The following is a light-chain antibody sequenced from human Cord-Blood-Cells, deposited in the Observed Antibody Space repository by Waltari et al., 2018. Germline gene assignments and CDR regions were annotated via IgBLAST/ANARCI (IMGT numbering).Light chain of an antibody. J-gene: IGLJ3*02. CDR1: SSVVGSYNL. Sequence: SALTQPASVSGSPGQPITISCTGNSSVVGSYNLFSWYQQHPGKAPKLMIYEGSQRPSGVSNRFSGSKSGNTASLTISGLQAEDEADYYCCSYAGSSTWVFGGGTKLTVL. V-gene: IGLV2-23*01. CDR2: EGS. CDR3: CSYAGSSTWV.